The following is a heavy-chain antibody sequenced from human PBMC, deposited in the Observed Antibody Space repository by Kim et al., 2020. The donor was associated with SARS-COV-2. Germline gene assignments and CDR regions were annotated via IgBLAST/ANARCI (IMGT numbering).Heavy chain of an antibody. Sequence: GGSLRLSCAASGFTVSDAWMSWVRQAPGKGLEWVGHIKGNNDGGTTEYAAPVKGRFTISRDDSKSTLYLQMNSLRTEDTAIYYCTTEDDSLGYYHIIHY. V-gene: IGHV3-15*01. CDR1: GFTVSDAW. CDR3: TTEDDSLGYYHIIHY. D-gene: IGHD3-22*01. CDR2: IKGNNDGGTT. J-gene: IGHJ6*01.